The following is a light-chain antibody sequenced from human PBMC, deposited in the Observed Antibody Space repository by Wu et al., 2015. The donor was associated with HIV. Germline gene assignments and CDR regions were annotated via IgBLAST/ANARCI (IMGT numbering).Light chain of an antibody. CDR1: RSVSSA. Sequence: EIVLTQSPAALSISPGERATLSCRASRSVSSAVAWYQQKPGQAPRLLIYDASNRATGIPARFTGGGSGTDYSLTISSLEPEDFAVYYCQQHANWPLTFGQGTRLEMK. CDR3: QQHANWPLT. V-gene: IGKV3-11*01. CDR2: DAS. J-gene: IGKJ5*01.